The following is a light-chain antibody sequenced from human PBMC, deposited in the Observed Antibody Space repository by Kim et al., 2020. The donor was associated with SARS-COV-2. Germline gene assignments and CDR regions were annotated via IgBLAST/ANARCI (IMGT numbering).Light chain of an antibody. CDR3: QSYDSSLSGLVV. J-gene: IGLJ2*01. CDR2: GNS. V-gene: IGLV1-40*01. Sequence: VTTSCTGRSSNVGAGFDVHCYQQLPGPAPKPLIYGNSKRPSGVPDRFSGSKSGTSASLAITGLQAEDEADYYCQSYDSSLSGLVVFGGGSQLTVL. CDR1: SSNVGAGFD.